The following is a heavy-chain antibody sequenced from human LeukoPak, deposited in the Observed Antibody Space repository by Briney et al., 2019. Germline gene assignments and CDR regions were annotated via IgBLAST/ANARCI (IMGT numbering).Heavy chain of an antibody. Sequence: GGSLRLSCVASGFTFSSRDWMTWVRQAPGKGLEWVASINQDGSEEFYVDSMKGRVTISRNYAKNSLYLQINNLRTEDTAVYYCARFGPGRDLSYLDYWGQGTLVTVSS. D-gene: IGHD3-10*01. CDR3: ARFGPGRDLSYLDY. CDR1: GFTFSSRDW. V-gene: IGHV3-7*01. J-gene: IGHJ4*02. CDR2: INQDGSEE.